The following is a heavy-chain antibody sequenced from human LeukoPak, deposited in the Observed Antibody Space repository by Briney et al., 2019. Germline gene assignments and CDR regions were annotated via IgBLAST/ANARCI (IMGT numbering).Heavy chain of an antibody. CDR3: ARGHSGRGGIDP. CDR1: GGSISSYY. CDR2: IYYSGST. Sequence: SETLSLTCTVSGGSISSYYGNWIRQPPGKGLEWIGYIYYSGSTNYNPSLKSRVTISVDTSKNQFSLELSSVTAADTAVYYCARGHSGRGGIDPWGQGTLVTVSS. D-gene: IGHD3-10*02. V-gene: IGHV4-59*01. J-gene: IGHJ5*02.